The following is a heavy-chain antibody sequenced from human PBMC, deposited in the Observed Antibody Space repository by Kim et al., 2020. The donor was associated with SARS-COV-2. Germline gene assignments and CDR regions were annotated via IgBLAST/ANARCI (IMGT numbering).Heavy chain of an antibody. V-gene: IGHV4-39*07. CDR3: ARAEDYYGSAYFDY. Sequence: TPARKSGVTISVDTSTNQFSLKLSSVTAADTAVYYCARAEDYYGSAYFDYWGQGTLVTVSS. J-gene: IGHJ4*02. D-gene: IGHD3-10*01.